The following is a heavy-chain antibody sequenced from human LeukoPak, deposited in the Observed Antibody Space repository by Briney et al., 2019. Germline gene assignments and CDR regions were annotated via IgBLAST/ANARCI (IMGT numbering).Heavy chain of an antibody. D-gene: IGHD5-18*01. CDR3: VAGSQNTALIK. J-gene: IGHJ4*02. V-gene: IGHV4-4*07. CDR1: GGSVSSYY. Sequence: KSSETLSLTCADSGGSVSSYYWTWIRQPAGKGLEWIGRLYPSGETNYNSTLKSRVTISLDTSKNQLSLRLRSVTAADTAVYYCVAGSQNTALIKWGQGTLVTVSS. CDR2: LYPSGET.